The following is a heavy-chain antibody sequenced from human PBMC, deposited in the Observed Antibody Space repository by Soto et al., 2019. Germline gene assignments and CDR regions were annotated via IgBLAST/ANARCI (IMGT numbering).Heavy chain of an antibody. Sequence: ASVKVSCKASGYTFTSYDINWVRQATGQGLEWMGWMNPNRGNTGYAQKFQGRVTMTRNTSISTAYMELSSLRSEDTAVYYCARGLTPCSGGSCYAGWDFDYWGQGTLVTVSS. V-gene: IGHV1-8*01. CDR3: ARGLTPCSGGSCYAGWDFDY. CDR2: MNPNRGNT. CDR1: GYTFTSYD. D-gene: IGHD2-15*01. J-gene: IGHJ4*02.